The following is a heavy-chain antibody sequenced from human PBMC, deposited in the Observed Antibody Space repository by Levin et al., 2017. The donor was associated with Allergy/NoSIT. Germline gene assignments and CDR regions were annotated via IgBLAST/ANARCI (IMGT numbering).Heavy chain of an antibody. CDR2: ISYDGSNK. Sequence: GGSLRLSCAASGFTFSSYAMHWVRQAPGKGLEWVAVISYDGSNKYYADSVKGRFTISRDNSKNTLYLQMNSLRAEDTAVYYCARDLVWYCSGGSCYAGNAFDIWGQGTMVTVSS. J-gene: IGHJ3*02. CDR3: ARDLVWYCSGGSCYAGNAFDI. V-gene: IGHV3-30-3*01. CDR1: GFTFSSYA. D-gene: IGHD2-15*01.